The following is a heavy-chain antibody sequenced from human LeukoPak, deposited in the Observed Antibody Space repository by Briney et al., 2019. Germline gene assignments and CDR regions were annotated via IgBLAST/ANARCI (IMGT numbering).Heavy chain of an antibody. CDR1: GYTFTGYF. CDR2: IIPILGRA. D-gene: IGHD5-18*01. J-gene: IGHJ4*02. V-gene: IGHV1-69*10. CDR3: ARVDTAMVIDY. Sequence: GASVKLSCRASGYTFTGYFLHWVRQAPGQGLEWMGGIIPILGRANYAQKVQGRVAITADKSTSTAYMELSSLGSEDTAVYYCARVDTAMVIDYWGQGTLVTVSS.